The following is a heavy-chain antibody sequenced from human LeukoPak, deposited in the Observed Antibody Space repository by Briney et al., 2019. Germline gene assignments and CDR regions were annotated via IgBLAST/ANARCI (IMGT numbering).Heavy chain of an antibody. CDR3: VRPPWGYQEKAFDI. V-gene: IGHV4-34*01. CDR1: GFTFSSYA. CDR2: INHSGST. Sequence: GSLRLSCAASGFTFSSYAMSWVRQAPGKGLEWIGEINHSGSTNYNPSLKSRVTISVDTSKNQFSLKLSSVTAADTAVYYCVRPPWGYQEKAFDIWGQGTMVTVSS. J-gene: IGHJ3*02. D-gene: IGHD3-16*01.